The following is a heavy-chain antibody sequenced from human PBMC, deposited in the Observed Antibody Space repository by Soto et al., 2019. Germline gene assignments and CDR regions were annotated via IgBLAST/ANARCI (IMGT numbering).Heavy chain of an antibody. D-gene: IGHD2-2*01. CDR3: ARLGEYYQALDP. CDR2: INPNSGGT. CDR1: GYTFTGYY. V-gene: IGHV1-2*04. J-gene: IGHJ5*02. Sequence: ASVKVSCKASGYTFTGYYMHWVRQAPGQGLEWMGWINPNSGGTNYAQKFQGWVTMTRDTSISTAYMELSRLRSDDTAVYYCARLGEYYQALDPWGPGTLVTVSS.